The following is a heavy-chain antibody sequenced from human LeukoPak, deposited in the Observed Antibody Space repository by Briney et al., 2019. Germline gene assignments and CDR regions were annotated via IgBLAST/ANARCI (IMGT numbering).Heavy chain of an antibody. J-gene: IGHJ2*01. Sequence: SETLSLTCTVSGGSISSYYWNWIRQPPGKGLEWIGRIYTSGSTNYNPSLKSRVTISVDTSKNQFSLKLSSVTAADTAVYYCARVEYLYGGDWYFDLWGRGTLVTVSS. CDR3: ARVEYLYGGDWYFDL. CDR1: GGSISSYY. D-gene: IGHD4-23*01. V-gene: IGHV4-4*08. CDR2: IYTSGST.